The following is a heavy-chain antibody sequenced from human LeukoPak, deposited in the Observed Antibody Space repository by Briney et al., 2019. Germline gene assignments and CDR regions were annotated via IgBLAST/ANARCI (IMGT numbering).Heavy chain of an antibody. CDR2: ISGSGGST. CDR1: GFTFSSYA. CDR3: AKALRYCTNGVCYSYYYYMDV. V-gene: IGHV3-23*01. Sequence: GGSLRLSCAASGFTFSSYAMSWVRQAPGKELEWVSAISGSGGSTYYADSVKGRFTISRDNSKNTLYLQMNSLRAEDTAVYYCAKALRYCTNGVCYSYYYYMDVWGKGTTVTVSS. D-gene: IGHD2-8*01. J-gene: IGHJ6*03.